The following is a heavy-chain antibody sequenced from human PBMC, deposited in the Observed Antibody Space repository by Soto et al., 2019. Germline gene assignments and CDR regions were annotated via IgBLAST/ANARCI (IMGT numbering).Heavy chain of an antibody. Sequence: QVQLQQWGAGLLKPSETLSLTCAVYGGSFSGYYWSWIRQPPGKGLEWIGEINHSGSTNYNPSLKSRVTISVYTSKNQFSLKLSSVTAADTAVYYCARGLQYRNWGQGTLVTVSS. J-gene: IGHJ4*02. CDR3: ARGLQYRN. CDR2: INHSGST. D-gene: IGHD4-4*01. CDR1: GGSFSGYY. V-gene: IGHV4-34*01.